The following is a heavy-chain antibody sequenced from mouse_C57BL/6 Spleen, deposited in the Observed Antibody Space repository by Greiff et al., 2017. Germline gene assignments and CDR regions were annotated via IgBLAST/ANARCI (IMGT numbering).Heavy chain of an antibody. J-gene: IGHJ2*01. Sequence: VQLKESGPELVKPGASVKIPCKASGYTFTDYNMHWVKQSHGKSLEWIGDINPNNGGTIYNQKFKGKATLTVDKSASTAYMELRSLTSEDTAVYYCARRDYGSSQYYFDYWGQGTTLTVSS. CDR3: ARRDYGSSQYYFDY. V-gene: IGHV1-18*01. D-gene: IGHD1-1*01. CDR2: INPNNGGT. CDR1: GYTFTDYN.